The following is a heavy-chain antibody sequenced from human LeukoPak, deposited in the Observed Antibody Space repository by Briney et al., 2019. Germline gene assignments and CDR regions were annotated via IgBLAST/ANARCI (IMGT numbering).Heavy chain of an antibody. CDR3: ARGREVVLRFLEWLLDY. Sequence: ASVKVSCKASGYTFTGYYMHWVRQAPGQGLEWMGWINPNSGGTNYAQKFQGRVTMTRDTSISTAYMELSRLRSDDTAVYYCARGREVVLRFLEWLLDYWGQGALVTVSP. CDR1: GYTFTGYY. CDR2: INPNSGGT. J-gene: IGHJ4*02. V-gene: IGHV1-2*02. D-gene: IGHD3-3*01.